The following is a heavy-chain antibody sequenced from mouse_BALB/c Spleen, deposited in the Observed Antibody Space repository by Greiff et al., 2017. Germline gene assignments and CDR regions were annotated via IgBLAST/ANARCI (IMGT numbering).Heavy chain of an antibody. CDR2: IDPENGDT. CDR3: KATYAMDY. J-gene: IGHJ4*01. V-gene: IGHV14-4*02. Sequence: EVQLQQSGAELVRSGASVKLSCTASGFNIKDYYMHWVKQRPEQGLEWIGWIDPENGDTEYAPKFQGKATMTADTSSNTAYLQLSSLTSEDTAVYYCKATYAMDYWGQGTSVTVSS. CDR1: GFNIKDYY.